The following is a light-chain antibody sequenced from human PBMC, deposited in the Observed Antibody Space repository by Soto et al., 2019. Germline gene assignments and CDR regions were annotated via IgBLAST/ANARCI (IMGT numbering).Light chain of an antibody. Sequence: DIQMTQSPSSLSASVGDRVTITCRASQTITNYLNWYQQKPGKAPKLLIYAASTLLSGVPSRFNGGVSETDLTLTIDSLQTEDFATYFCQQSYSSPWTFGQGTKVEI. V-gene: IGKV1-39*01. CDR3: QQSYSSPWT. CDR1: QTITNY. CDR2: AAS. J-gene: IGKJ1*01.